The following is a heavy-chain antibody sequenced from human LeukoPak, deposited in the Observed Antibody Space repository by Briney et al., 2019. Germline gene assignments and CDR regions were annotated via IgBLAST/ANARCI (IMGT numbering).Heavy chain of an antibody. Sequence: SETLSLTCTVSGGSISDGVYYWNWIRQSPGKGLEWIGYIYYSENTYYNPSLKSRVTISIDTSKNQFFLKVTSVTAADTATYFCAREKAAYCTGDCHSFDRWGQGILVTVSS. CDR2: IYYSENT. CDR1: GGSISDGVYY. V-gene: IGHV4-30-4*01. CDR3: AREKAAYCTGDCHSFDR. D-gene: IGHD2-21*02. J-gene: IGHJ5*02.